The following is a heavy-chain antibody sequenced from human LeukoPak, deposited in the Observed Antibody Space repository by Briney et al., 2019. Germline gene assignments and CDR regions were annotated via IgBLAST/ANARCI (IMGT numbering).Heavy chain of an antibody. CDR3: AKDQIRSSGEIGYWFDP. CDR1: GFTFSNYW. D-gene: IGHD6-25*01. J-gene: IGHJ5*02. V-gene: IGHV3-23*01. Sequence: PGGSLRLSCAASGFTFSNYWMHWVRQAPGKGLVWVSAISGSGGSTYYADSVKGRFTISRDNSKNTLYLQMNRLRAEDTAVYYCAKDQIRSSGEIGYWFDPWGQGTLVTVSS. CDR2: ISGSGGST.